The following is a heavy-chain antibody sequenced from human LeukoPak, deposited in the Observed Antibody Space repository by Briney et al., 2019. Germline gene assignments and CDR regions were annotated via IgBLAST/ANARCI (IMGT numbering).Heavy chain of an antibody. D-gene: IGHD6-6*01. CDR2: ISVSGAST. CDR3: SAASSSYKWFDP. J-gene: IGHJ5*02. CDR1: GFTFSSYA. V-gene: IGHV3-23*01. Sequence: GGSLRLSCAASGFTFSSYAMSWVRQAPGKGLEWVSAISVSGASTYYADSVKGRFTISRDNSKNTVYLQMNSLTGDDTAVYYCSAASSSYKWFDPWGQGTLVTVSS.